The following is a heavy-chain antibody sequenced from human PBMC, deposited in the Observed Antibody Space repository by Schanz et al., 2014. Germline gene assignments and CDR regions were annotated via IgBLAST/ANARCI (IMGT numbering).Heavy chain of an antibody. D-gene: IGHD1-20*01. CDR1: GFTFSTHA. Sequence: EMQLLESGGGLIQPGGSLRLSCAASGFTFSTHAMSWVRQAPGKGLEWVSAINTGVNTYYADSVRGRFTMSRDNSKNTLYLQMNSLRAGDAAVYYCANNWNLDYWGQGTLVTVSS. CDR2: INTGVNT. J-gene: IGHJ4*02. CDR3: ANNWNLDY. V-gene: IGHV3-23*01.